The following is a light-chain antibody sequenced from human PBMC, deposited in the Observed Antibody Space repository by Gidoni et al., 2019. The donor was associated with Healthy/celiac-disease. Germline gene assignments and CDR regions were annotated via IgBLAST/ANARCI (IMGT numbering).Light chain of an antibody. Sequence: LRMTQSPSSLSASTGDRVTITCRASQGISSYLAWYQQKPGKAPKLLIYAASTLQSGVPSRFSGSGSGTDFTLTISCLQSEDFATYYCQQYYSYPRTFGQGTKVEIK. CDR3: QQYYSYPRT. CDR1: QGISSY. V-gene: IGKV1-8*01. CDR2: AAS. J-gene: IGKJ1*01.